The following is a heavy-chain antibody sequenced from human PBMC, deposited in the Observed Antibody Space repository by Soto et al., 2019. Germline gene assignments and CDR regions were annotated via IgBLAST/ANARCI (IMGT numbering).Heavy chain of an antibody. J-gene: IGHJ6*02. CDR3: VKDWSGNKCPCMDV. D-gene: IGHD3-3*01. CDR2: ISGDGETT. CDR1: GFTFNTHA. Sequence: EVQVLESGGGLLQPGGSLRLSCVASGFTFNTHAMTWVRQGPGMGLEWTSSISGDGETTYYADSVKGRFTVSRDNSKNTLYLQMNSLRGEDTATYYCVKDWSGNKCPCMDVWGQGTTVTVSS. V-gene: IGHV3-23*01.